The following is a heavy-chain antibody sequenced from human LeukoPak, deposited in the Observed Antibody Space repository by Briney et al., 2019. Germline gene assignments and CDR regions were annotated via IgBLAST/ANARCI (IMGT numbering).Heavy chain of an antibody. D-gene: IGHD3-10*01. CDR1: GGTFSSYA. V-gene: IGHV1-69*06. CDR3: AREGGSGSYLDY. J-gene: IGHJ4*02. CDR2: IIPIFGTA. Sequence: GSSVKVSCKASGGTFSSYAISWVRQATGQGLDWMGGIIPIFGTANYAQKFQGRVTITADKSTSTAYMELSSLRSEDTAVYYCAREGGSGSYLDYWGQGTLVTVSS.